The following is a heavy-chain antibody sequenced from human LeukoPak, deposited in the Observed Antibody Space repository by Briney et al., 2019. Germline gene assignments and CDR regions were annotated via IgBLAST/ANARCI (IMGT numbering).Heavy chain of an antibody. CDR1: GGSISSYY. CDR3: ARGAGWYQF. J-gene: IGHJ4*02. CDR2: IYFSGYT. V-gene: IGHV4-59*12. D-gene: IGHD6-19*01. Sequence: SETLSLTCTVSGGSISSYYWSWIRQPPGKGLEWIGYIYFSGYTNYNPSLKSRVTISVDMSKNQFSLKLSSVTAADTAVYYCARGAGWYQFWGQGTLVTVSS.